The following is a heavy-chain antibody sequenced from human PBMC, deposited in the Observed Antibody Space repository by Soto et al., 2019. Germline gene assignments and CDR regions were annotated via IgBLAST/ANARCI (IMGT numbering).Heavy chain of an antibody. V-gene: IGHV3-9*01. Sequence: GGSLRLSCAASGFTFDDYAMHWVRQAPGKGLEWVSGISWNSGSIGYADSVKGRFTISRDSAKNSLYLQMNSLRAEDTALYYCAKDYYGDTAEFCYFDYWGQGTLVTVSS. J-gene: IGHJ4*02. CDR1: GFTFDDYA. D-gene: IGHD4-17*01. CDR3: AKDYYGDTAEFCYFDY. CDR2: ISWNSGSI.